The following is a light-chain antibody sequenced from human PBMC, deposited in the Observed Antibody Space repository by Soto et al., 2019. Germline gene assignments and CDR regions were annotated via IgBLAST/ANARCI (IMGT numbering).Light chain of an antibody. CDR2: SAS. Sequence: DIRMTQSPSTLSASVGDRVTITCRASQSISTWLAWYQQKPGKAPKLLIYSASDLESGVPSRFSGSGFGTEFTLTITSLQPDDFATYYCQQYNSYSTFGPATFGQGTKVDI. CDR3: QQYNSYSTFGPAT. CDR1: QSISTW. J-gene: IGKJ1*01. V-gene: IGKV1-5*03.